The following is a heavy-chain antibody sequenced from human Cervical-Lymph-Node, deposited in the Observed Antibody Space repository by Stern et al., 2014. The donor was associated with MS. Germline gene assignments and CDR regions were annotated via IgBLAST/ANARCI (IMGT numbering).Heavy chain of an antibody. V-gene: IGHV4-59*01. CDR3: ARMAPAGPFDF. J-gene: IGHJ4*02. CDR1: RGSISSSY. CDR2: IYNGDT. Sequence: QVQLQESGPGLVRPSETLSLSCTVSRGSISSSYWSWIRQPPGRGRQWIGYIYNGDTNYNPSLKSRVTISVDTSKNQFSLMLSSVTAADTAVYYCARMAPAGPFDFWGQGTLVTVSS. D-gene: IGHD6-13*01.